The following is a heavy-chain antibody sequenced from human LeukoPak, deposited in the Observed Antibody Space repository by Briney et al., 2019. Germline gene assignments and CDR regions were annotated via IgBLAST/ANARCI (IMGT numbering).Heavy chain of an antibody. D-gene: IGHD3-22*01. CDR2: IYYSGST. J-gene: IGHJ5*02. CDR1: GGSISSYY. V-gene: IGHV4-59*01. Sequence: SENLSLTCTVFGGSISSYYWSWIRQPPGKGLEWIGYIYYSGSTNYKPSLKSRVTISVDTSKNQFSLKLSSVTAADTAVYYCARYYDDSSGYNWFDPWGQGTLVTVSS. CDR3: ARYYDDSSGYNWFDP.